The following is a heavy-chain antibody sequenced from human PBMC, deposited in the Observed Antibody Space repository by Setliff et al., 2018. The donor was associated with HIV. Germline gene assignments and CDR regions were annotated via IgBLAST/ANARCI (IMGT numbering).Heavy chain of an antibody. CDR1: GYTFTNYF. J-gene: IGHJ6*02. V-gene: IGHV1-46*01. Sequence: ASVKVSCKASGYTFTNYFMHWVRQAPGQGLEWMGIIDPSGGSTTYAQKFQGRVTMTRNTSISTAYMDLSSLRSEDTAFYFCARGLLESRMGYGMDVWGQGTTVTVSS. CDR3: ARGLLESRMGYGMDV. CDR2: IDPSGGST. D-gene: IGHD1-1*01.